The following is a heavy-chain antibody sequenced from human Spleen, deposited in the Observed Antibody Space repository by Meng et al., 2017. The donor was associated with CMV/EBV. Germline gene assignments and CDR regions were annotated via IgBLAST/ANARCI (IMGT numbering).Heavy chain of an antibody. CDR3: AGGVYFDY. D-gene: IGHD3-16*01. CDR1: GYSFTAYY. Sequence: QVQLVQSGAEMKKPGASVKVSCKTSGYSFTAYYMHWVRQAPGQGLEWMGWINPHNGATKYAQKFQGRVTMTRHTSISTAYMDLSGLTSDDTAIYYCAGGVYFDYWGQGTLVTVSS. CDR2: INPHNGAT. V-gene: IGHV1-2*02. J-gene: IGHJ4*02.